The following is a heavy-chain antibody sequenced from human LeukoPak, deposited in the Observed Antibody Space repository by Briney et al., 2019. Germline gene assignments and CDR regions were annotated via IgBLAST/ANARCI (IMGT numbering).Heavy chain of an antibody. Sequence: SETLSLTCTVSGGSISSSSYYWGWIRQPPGKGLEWIGEINHSGSTNYNPSLKSRVTISVDTSKNQFSLKLSSVTAADTAVYYCARRLNRLRKYFDLWGRGTLVTVSS. V-gene: IGHV4-39*07. J-gene: IGHJ2*01. CDR3: ARRLNRLRKYFDL. CDR2: INHSGST. CDR1: GGSISSSSYY. D-gene: IGHD3-16*01.